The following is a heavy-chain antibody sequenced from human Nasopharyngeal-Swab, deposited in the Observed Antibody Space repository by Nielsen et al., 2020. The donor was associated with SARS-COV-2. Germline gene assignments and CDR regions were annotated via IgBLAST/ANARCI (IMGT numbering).Heavy chain of an antibody. CDR1: GGSISSSSYY. CDR3: AREAHYGSVTYYFDY. CDR2: IYYSGST. D-gene: IGHD3-10*01. V-gene: IGHV4-39*07. J-gene: IGHJ4*02. Sequence: SETLSLTFTVSGGSISSSSYYWGWIRQPPGKGLEWIGNIYYSGSTYYNPSLKSRVTISVDTSTNQFSLKLSSVTAADTAVYYCAREAHYGSVTYYFDYWGQGTLVTVSS.